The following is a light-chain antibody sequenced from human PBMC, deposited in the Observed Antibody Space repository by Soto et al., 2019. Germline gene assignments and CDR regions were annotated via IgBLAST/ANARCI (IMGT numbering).Light chain of an antibody. CDR2: KAS. J-gene: IGKJ1*01. V-gene: IGKV1-5*03. Sequence: DIQMTQSPSTLSASVGDKVTLTCRASQYISTWLAWYQQKPGKAPKLLIYKASDLQSGVPSRFSGSGSGTEFTLTISSLQPDDFATYYCQQYDSYPWTFDQGTKVE. CDR3: QQYDSYPWT. CDR1: QYISTW.